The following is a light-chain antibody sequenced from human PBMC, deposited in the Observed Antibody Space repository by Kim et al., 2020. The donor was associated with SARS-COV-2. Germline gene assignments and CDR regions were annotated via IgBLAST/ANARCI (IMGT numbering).Light chain of an antibody. V-gene: IGKV1-39*01. CDR3: QQSYSYPRT. CDR2: AAS. Sequence: ASVGARVTISCRASQTISTYLNWYKQTPGKAPTLLIYAASGLQSGVPPRFSGSGSGTDFTLTISSLQPEDFATYFCQQSYSYPRTFGQGTKVDIK. J-gene: IGKJ1*01. CDR1: QTISTY.